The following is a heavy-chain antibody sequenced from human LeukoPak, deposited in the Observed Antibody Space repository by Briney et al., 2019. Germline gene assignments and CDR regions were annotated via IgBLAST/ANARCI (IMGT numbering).Heavy chain of an antibody. Sequence: GASVKVSCKASGYTFTGYYMHWVRQAPGQGLEWMGWINPNSGGTNYAQKFQGRVTMTRDTSISTAYMELSRLRSDDTAVYYCARAPRVAAAGGGGKKIWFDPWGQGTLVTVSS. CDR2: INPNSGGT. V-gene: IGHV1-2*02. CDR3: ARAPRVAAAGGGGKKIWFDP. CDR1: GYTFTGYY. J-gene: IGHJ5*02. D-gene: IGHD6-13*01.